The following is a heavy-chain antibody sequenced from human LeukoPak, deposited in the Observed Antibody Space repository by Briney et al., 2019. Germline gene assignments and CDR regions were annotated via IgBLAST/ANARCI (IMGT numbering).Heavy chain of an antibody. Sequence: GGSLRLSCAASGFTFSSYGMHWVRQAPGKGLEWVAFIRYDGSNKYYADSVKGRFTISRDNSKNTLYLQMNSLRAEDTAVYYCAKGARRDIVVVPAAISYFDYWGQGTLVTVSS. CDR2: IRYDGSNK. D-gene: IGHD2-2*01. CDR1: GFTFSSYG. J-gene: IGHJ4*02. CDR3: AKGARRDIVVVPAAISYFDY. V-gene: IGHV3-30*02.